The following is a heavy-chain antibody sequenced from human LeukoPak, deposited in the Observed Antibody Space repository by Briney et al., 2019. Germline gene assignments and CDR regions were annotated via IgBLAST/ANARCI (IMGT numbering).Heavy chain of an antibody. CDR1: RGSISTYY. Sequence: SETLSLTCTVSRGSISTYYWSSIRQPPGKGLERIGYVYYSGSTNYNPSLKSRVTISVDTSKNQFSLQLRSVTAADTAVYYCARGGWSLDYWGQGILVTVSS. V-gene: IGHV4-59*01. CDR3: ARGGWSLDY. CDR2: VYYSGST. J-gene: IGHJ4*02. D-gene: IGHD2-15*01.